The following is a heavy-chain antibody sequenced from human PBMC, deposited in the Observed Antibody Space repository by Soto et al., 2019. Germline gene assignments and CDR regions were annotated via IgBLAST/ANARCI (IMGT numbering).Heavy chain of an antibody. CDR2: ITYSANT. D-gene: IGHD3-22*01. J-gene: IGHJ4*02. V-gene: IGHV4-30-4*08. CDR3: ARDRPHPHETSGRMDS. Sequence: TLSLTCAVSGGSISSGGYPWSWLGQPPGKGLEWIGYITYSANTFYKSSRKSRIKMSVDTSKNQFSLRLTCVTAADTAVYYCARDRPHPHETSGRMDSWGQGMLVTVSS. CDR1: GGSISSGGYP.